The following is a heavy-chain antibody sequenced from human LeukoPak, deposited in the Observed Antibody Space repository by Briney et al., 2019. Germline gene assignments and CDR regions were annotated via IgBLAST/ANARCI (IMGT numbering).Heavy chain of an antibody. Sequence: GGSLRLSCAASGFTVSSNYMSWVRQAPGKGLEWVSVIYSGGSTYYADSVKGRFTISRDNSKNTLYLQMNSLRAEDTAVYYCARAGSGGSYHPDCWGQGTLVTVSS. J-gene: IGHJ4*02. D-gene: IGHD1-26*01. V-gene: IGHV3-53*01. CDR3: ARAGSGGSYHPDC. CDR1: GFTVSSNY. CDR2: IYSGGST.